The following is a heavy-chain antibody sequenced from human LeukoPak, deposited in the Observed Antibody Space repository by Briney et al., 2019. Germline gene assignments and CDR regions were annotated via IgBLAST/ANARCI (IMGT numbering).Heavy chain of an antibody. Sequence: GGSLRLSCAASGFTFSTYDMNWVRQAPGKGLEWVSFISNSGNIIKYADSVKGRFTISRDNSKNTLYLQMKSLRAEDTAVYYCAKGGGYEAQYYYYYLDVWGKGTTVTISS. CDR1: GFTFSTYD. V-gene: IGHV3-48*01. CDR3: AKGGGYEAQYYYYYLDV. D-gene: IGHD5-12*01. J-gene: IGHJ6*03. CDR2: ISNSGNII.